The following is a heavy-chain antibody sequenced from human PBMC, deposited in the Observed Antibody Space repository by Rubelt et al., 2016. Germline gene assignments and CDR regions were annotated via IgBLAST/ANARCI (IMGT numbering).Heavy chain of an antibody. V-gene: IGHV3-23*01. J-gene: IGHJ3*02. D-gene: IGHD3-22*01. CDR1: GFTFSSYA. Sequence: EVQLLESGGGLVQPGGSLRLSCAASGFTFSSYAMSWVRQAPGKGLEWVSAISGSGGSTYYADSVTGRFPISRDNAKNTLYLQMNSLRAEDTAVYYCAKDGGVVVKGGPVAFDIWGQGTMVTVSS. CDR2: ISGSGGST. CDR3: AKDGGVVVKGGPVAFDI.